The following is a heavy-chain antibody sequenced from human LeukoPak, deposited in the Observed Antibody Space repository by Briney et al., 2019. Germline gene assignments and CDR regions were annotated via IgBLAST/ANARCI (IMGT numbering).Heavy chain of an antibody. CDR3: ARVVVGGYWDFDY. J-gene: IGHJ4*02. CDR1: GYSFSSYW. Sequence: GESLKISCKGSGYSFSSYWIGWVRLMPGEGPELMGIISPDDSDTRYRPSFQGQVTISADKSISTAYLRWNSLRASDSAMYYCARVVVGGYWDFDYWGQGTLVTVSS. CDR2: ISPDDSDT. V-gene: IGHV5-51*01. D-gene: IGHD2-21*01.